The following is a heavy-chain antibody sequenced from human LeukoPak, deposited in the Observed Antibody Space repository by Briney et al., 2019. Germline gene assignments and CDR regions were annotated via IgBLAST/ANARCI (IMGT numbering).Heavy chain of an antibody. Sequence: SETLSLTCTVSGGSISDYYWSWIRQPPGKGLEWIGYISYSGNTSYNPSLKSRVTISEDTSKNQFSLKLSSVTTADTAVYYCARNRNEYYYDGDFDYWGQGTLVTVSS. J-gene: IGHJ4*02. V-gene: IGHV4-59*01. CDR3: ARNRNEYYYDGDFDY. CDR2: ISYSGNT. D-gene: IGHD2/OR15-2a*01. CDR1: GGSISDYY.